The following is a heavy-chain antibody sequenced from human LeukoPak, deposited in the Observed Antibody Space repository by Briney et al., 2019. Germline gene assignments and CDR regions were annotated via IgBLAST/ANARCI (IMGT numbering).Heavy chain of an antibody. J-gene: IGHJ4*02. CDR1: GGSISSSSYY. V-gene: IGHV4-39*07. D-gene: IGHD3-22*01. CDR2: IYYSGST. CDR3: ATADHYDSSGYGFDY. Sequence: SETLSLTCTVSGGSISSSSYYWGWIRQPPGKGLEWIGSIYYSGSTYYNPSLKSRVTISVDTSKNQFSLKLSSVTAADTAVYYCATADHYDSSGYGFDYWGQGTLVTVSS.